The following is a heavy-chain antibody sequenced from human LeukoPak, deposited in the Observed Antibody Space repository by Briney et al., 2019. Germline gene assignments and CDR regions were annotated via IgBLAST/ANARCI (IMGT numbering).Heavy chain of an antibody. CDR2: IYPGDSDT. CDR3: ARHSFFIKTRYSGFDP. J-gene: IGHJ5*02. D-gene: IGHD5-12*01. CDR1: GYSFTSYW. Sequence: KSGESLKISCKGSGYSFTSYWIGWVRQMPGKGLEWMGIIYPGDSDTRYSPSFQGQVTISADKSISTAYLQWSSLKASDTAMYYCARHSFFIKTRYSGFDPWGQGTLVTVSS. V-gene: IGHV5-51*01.